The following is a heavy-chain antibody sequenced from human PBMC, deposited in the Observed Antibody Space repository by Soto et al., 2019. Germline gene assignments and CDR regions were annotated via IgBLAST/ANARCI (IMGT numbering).Heavy chain of an antibody. CDR2: ISWNSGSV. J-gene: IGHJ4*02. D-gene: IGHD2-2*02. Sequence: GGSLRLSCAASGFTFDDYAMHWVRQAPGKGLEWVSGISWNSGSVGYADSVKGRFTISRDNAKNSLYLQMNSLRAEDTALYYCAILLNVVVPAAISFDYWGQGTLVTVSS. V-gene: IGHV3-9*01. CDR1: GFTFDDYA. CDR3: AILLNVVVPAAISFDY.